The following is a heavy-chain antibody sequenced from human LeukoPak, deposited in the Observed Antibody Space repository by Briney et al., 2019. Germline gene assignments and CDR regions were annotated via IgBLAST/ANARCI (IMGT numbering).Heavy chain of an antibody. Sequence: KTSETLSLTCTVSGGSISSYYWSWIRQPPGKGLEWIGYIYYSGSTNYNPSLKSRVTISVDTSKNQFSLKLSSVTAADTAVYYCARALGLRLGELSPFDYWGQGILVTVSS. V-gene: IGHV4-59*01. D-gene: IGHD3-16*02. CDR2: IYYSGST. CDR1: GGSISSYY. CDR3: ARALGLRLGELSPFDY. J-gene: IGHJ4*02.